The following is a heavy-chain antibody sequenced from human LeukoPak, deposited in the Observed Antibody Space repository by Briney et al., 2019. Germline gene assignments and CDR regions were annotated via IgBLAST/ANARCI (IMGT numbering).Heavy chain of an antibody. CDR1: GFTFSSYG. CDR2: ISYDGSNK. V-gene: IGHV3-30*18. D-gene: IGHD1-7*01. Sequence: GGSLRLSCAASGFTFSSYGMHWVRQAPGKGLEWVAVISYDGSNKYYADSVKGRFTISRDNSKNTLYLQMNSLRAEDTAEYYCAKDQGTESSYYYGMDVWGKGTTVTVSS. CDR3: AKDQGTESSYYYGMDV. J-gene: IGHJ6*04.